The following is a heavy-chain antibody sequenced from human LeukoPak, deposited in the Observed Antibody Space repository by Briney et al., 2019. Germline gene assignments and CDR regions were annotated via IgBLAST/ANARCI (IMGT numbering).Heavy chain of an antibody. J-gene: IGHJ4*02. D-gene: IGHD1-26*01. CDR3: TSGTTRCSGSPHFDY. CDR1: GGTFSSYA. Sequence: GSSVKVSCKASGGTFSSYAISWVRQAPGQGLEWMGRIIPIFGTANYAQKFQGRVTITTDESTSTAYMELSSLRSEDTAVYYCTSGTTRCSGSPHFDYWGQGTLVTVSS. V-gene: IGHV1-69*05. CDR2: IIPIFGTA.